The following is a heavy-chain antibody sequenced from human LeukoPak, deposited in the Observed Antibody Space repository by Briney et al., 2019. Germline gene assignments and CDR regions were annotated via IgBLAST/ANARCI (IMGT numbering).Heavy chain of an antibody. CDR1: GGSISSSSYY. V-gene: IGHV4-39*07. D-gene: IGHD3-22*01. CDR3: ARVRGYYDSSGFFDY. CDR2: VYYSGST. Sequence: SETLSLTCTVSGGSISSSSYYWGWIRQPPGKGLEWIGSVYYSGSTYYNPSLKSRVTISVDTSKNQFSLKLSSVTAADTAVYYCARVRGYYDSSGFFDYWGQGTLVTVSS. J-gene: IGHJ4*02.